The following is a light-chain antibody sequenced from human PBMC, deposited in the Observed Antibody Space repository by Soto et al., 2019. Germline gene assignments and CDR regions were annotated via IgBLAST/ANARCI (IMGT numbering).Light chain of an antibody. Sequence: QSALTQPASVSGSPGRSITISCTGTSSDVGGYNYVSWYQQHPGKAPKLMIYDVSTRPSGVSDRFSGSKSGNTASLTISGLQADYEADYYCSSYSSSSTYVFVPGTNVTVL. V-gene: IGLV2-14*01. CDR1: SSDVGGYNY. CDR3: SSYSSSSTYV. J-gene: IGLJ1*01. CDR2: DVS.